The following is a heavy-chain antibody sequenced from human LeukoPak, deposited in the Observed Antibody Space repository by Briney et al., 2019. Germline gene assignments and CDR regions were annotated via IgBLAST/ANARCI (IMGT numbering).Heavy chain of an antibody. J-gene: IGHJ3*02. CDR3: ARQYPDYYDSSGQDAFDI. CDR1: GGSISSSSYY. D-gene: IGHD3-22*01. V-gene: IGHV4-39*07. CDR2: IYYSGST. Sequence: SETLSLTCTVSGGSISSSSYYWGWIRQPPGKGLEWIGSIYYSGSTYYNPSLKSRVTISVDTSKNQFSLKLSSVTAADTAVYYCARQYPDYYDSSGQDAFDIWGQGTMVTVSS.